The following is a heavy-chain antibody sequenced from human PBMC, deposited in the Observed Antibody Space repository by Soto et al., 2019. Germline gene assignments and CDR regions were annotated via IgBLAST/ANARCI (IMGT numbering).Heavy chain of an antibody. CDR2: VSANNGHT. Sequence: AAVKVSFKASGFTFSNYGLNWVRQAPGQGLEWMGWVSANNGHTNYAQNLQVRVSMTTDTSTSTAYMELRGLTFDDTAVYYCARDIESVTAKHFFYYYAMDVWGQGTTVTVSS. CDR1: GFTFSNYG. CDR3: ARDIESVTAKHFFYYYAMDV. J-gene: IGHJ6*02. D-gene: IGHD2-8*01. V-gene: IGHV1-18*01.